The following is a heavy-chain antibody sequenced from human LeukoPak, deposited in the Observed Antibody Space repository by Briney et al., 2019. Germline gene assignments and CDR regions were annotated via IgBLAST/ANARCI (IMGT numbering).Heavy chain of an antibody. CDR2: INPNSGGT. J-gene: IGHJ3*02. D-gene: IGHD3-22*01. CDR3: ARSLTMIVVGPPDAFDI. CDR1: GYTFTGYY. Sequence: ASVKVSCKASGYTFTGYYMHWVRQAPGQGLEWMGWINPNSGGTNYAQKFQGRVTMTRDTSISTAYMELSRLRSDDTAVYYCARSLTMIVVGPPDAFDIWGQGKMATVSS. V-gene: IGHV1-2*02.